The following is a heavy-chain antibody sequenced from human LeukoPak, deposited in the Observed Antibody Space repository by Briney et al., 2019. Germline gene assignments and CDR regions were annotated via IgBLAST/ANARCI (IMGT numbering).Heavy chain of an antibody. Sequence: GGSLRLSCAASGFTFSDYAMSWVRQAPGKGLEWLSVISGGSSGSTYYADSVKGRFTISRDNSKNTLYLQMNSLRAEDTAVYYCAKFVAGAYSSSSGATWYRQHDKQKYFDYWGQGTLVTVSS. CDR1: GFTFSDYA. CDR2: ISGGSSGST. J-gene: IGHJ4*02. V-gene: IGHV3-23*01. D-gene: IGHD6-6*01. CDR3: AKFVAGAYSSSSGATWYRQHDKQKYFDY.